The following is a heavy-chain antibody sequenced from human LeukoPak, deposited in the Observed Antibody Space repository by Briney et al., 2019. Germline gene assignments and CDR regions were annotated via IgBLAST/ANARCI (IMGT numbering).Heavy chain of an antibody. CDR1: GFSLSTSGMG. CDR3: KHIAVVGTYFDY. Sequence: SGPTLVNPTQTLTLTCTFSGFSLSTSGMGVGWIRQPPGKALEWLVLIYWDDDKRYSPSLKSRLTITKDTSKNQVVLTMTNMDPVDTATYYCKHIAVVGTYFDYWGQGTLVTVSS. J-gene: IGHJ4*02. CDR2: IYWDDDK. D-gene: IGHD6-19*01. V-gene: IGHV2-5*02.